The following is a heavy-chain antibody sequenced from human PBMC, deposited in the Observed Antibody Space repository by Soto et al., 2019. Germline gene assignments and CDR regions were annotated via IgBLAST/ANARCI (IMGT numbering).Heavy chain of an antibody. CDR1: GFSLSTSGVG. CDR2: IYWDDDK. Sequence: SGPTLVNPTQTLTLTCTFSGFSLSTSGVGVGWIRQPPGKALEWLALIYWDDDKRYSPSLKSRLTITKDTSKNQVVLTMTNMDPVDTATYYCAHRRGYYFDSSGYYYDAFDIWGQGTMVTVSS. D-gene: IGHD3-22*01. CDR3: AHRRGYYFDSSGYYYDAFDI. J-gene: IGHJ3*02. V-gene: IGHV2-5*02.